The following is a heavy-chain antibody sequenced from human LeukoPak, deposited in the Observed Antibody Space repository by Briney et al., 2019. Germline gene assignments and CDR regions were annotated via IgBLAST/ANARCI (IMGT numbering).Heavy chain of an antibody. CDR2: ISDSDGST. D-gene: IGHD3-22*01. J-gene: IGHJ4*02. CDR1: GFTFSSSA. V-gene: IGHV3-23*01. Sequence: GGSLRLSCAASGFTFSSSAMIWVRQAPGKGLEWISAISDSDGSTYYAVSVKGRFTISRDNSKNTLYLQMNNLRAEDPAVYYCAKVQYYYVNSGYFLGYWGQGTLVTVSS. CDR3: AKVQYYYVNSGYFLGY.